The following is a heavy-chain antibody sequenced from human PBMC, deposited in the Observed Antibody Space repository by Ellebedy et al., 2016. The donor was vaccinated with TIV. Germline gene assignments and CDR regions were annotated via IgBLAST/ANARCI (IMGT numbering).Heavy chain of an antibody. Sequence: AASVKVSCKASGYTFTSYGFSWVRQAPGQGLEWMGWISGYSGNRNYAQKPQGRVTMTTDTSTNTAYMELRSLRSDDTAVYFCARGSGRYTHGMDVWGQGTTVTVS. CDR2: ISGYSGNR. D-gene: IGHD1-26*01. CDR1: GYTFTSYG. V-gene: IGHV1-18*01. CDR3: ARGSGRYTHGMDV. J-gene: IGHJ6*02.